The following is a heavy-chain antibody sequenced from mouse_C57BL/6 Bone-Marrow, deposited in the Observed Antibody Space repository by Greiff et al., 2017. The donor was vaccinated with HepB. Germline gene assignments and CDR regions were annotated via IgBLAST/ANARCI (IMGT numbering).Heavy chain of an antibody. CDR2: IDPENGDT. CDR3: TSYYSNYYFDY. CDR1: GFNIKDDY. Sequence: EVQRVESGAELVRPGASVKLSCTASGFNIKDDYMHWVKQRPEQGLEWIGWIDPENGDTEYASKFQGKATITADTSSNTAYLQLSSLTSEDTAVYYCTSYYSNYYFDYWGQGTTLTVSS. D-gene: IGHD2-5*01. V-gene: IGHV14-4*01. J-gene: IGHJ2*01.